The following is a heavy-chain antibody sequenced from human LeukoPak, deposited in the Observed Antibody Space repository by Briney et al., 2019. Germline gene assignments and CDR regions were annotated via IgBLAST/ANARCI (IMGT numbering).Heavy chain of an antibody. CDR1: GSTFTGYY. J-gene: IGHJ4*02. Sequence: GASVKVSCKASGSTFTGYYMHWVREAPGQGLGWMGWINPNSGDTKYSQKFQGRVTMTRDTSISTAYMELSRLRSDDTAVYYCATQRGSYLWGTDFDYWGQGTLVTVSS. V-gene: IGHV1-2*02. CDR3: ATQRGSYLWGTDFDY. D-gene: IGHD3-16*01. CDR2: INPNSGDT.